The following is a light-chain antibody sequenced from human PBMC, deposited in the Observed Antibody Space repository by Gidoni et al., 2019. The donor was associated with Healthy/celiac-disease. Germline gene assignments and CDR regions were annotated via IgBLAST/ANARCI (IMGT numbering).Light chain of an antibody. Sequence: DIQMTQSPSTLSASVGDRVTITCRASQSISSWFAWYQQKPGKAPKLLIYKASSLESGVPSRFSGSGSGTEFTLTISSLQPDDFATYYCQQYNNYKLTFGGGTKVEIK. CDR1: QSISSW. J-gene: IGKJ4*01. V-gene: IGKV1-5*03. CDR2: KAS. CDR3: QQYNNYKLT.